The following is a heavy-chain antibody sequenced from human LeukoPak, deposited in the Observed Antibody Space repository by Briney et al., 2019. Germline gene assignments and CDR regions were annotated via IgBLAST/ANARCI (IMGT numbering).Heavy chain of an antibody. CDR1: GGSISSSSYY. CDR2: IYYSGST. Sequence: SETLSLTCTVSGGSISSSSYYWGWIRQPPGKGLEWIGSIYYSGSTYYNPSLKSRVAISVDTSENQFSLKLSSVTAADTAVYYCAGTYSLYDAFDIWGQGTMVTVSS. D-gene: IGHD6-13*01. V-gene: IGHV4-39*07. CDR3: AGTYSLYDAFDI. J-gene: IGHJ3*02.